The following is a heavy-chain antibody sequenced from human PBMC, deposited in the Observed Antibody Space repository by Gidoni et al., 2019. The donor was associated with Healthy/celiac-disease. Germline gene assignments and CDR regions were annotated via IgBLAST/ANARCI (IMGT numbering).Heavy chain of an antibody. D-gene: IGHD2-15*01. CDR3: AREVVDIVVVVAVWYFDL. Sequence: QVQLVQSGAEVKKPGSSVKVSCKASGGTFSSYTISWVRQAPGQGLEWMGRIIPILGIANYAQKFQGRVTITADKSTSTAYMELSSLRSEDTAVYYCAREVVDIVVVVAVWYFDLWGRGTLVTVSS. J-gene: IGHJ2*01. CDR2: IIPILGIA. CDR1: GGTFSSYT. V-gene: IGHV1-69*08.